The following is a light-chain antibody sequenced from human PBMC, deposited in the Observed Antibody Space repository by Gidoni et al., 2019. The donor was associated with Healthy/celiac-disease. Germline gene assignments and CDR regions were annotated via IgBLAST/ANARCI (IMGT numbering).Light chain of an antibody. CDR2: QDT. CDR1: KLGDKY. Sequence: SYELIQPPSVSVSPGQTASITCSGDKLGDKYVCWYQQKPGQSPVLVISQDTKRPSGIPERFSGSNSGNTATLTISGTQAMDEADYYCQAWDSSTVVLGGGTKLTVL. V-gene: IGLV3-1*01. J-gene: IGLJ2*01. CDR3: QAWDSSTVV.